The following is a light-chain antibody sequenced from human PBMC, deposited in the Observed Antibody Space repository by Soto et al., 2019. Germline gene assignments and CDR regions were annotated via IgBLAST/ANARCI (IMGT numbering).Light chain of an antibody. CDR1: QSVRSN. J-gene: IGKJ2*01. Sequence: ETVMTQSPATLSVSPGERATLSCRASQSVRSNLVWYHQKPGQAPRLLIYDASTRATGIPGRFSGSGSGTEFTLIISSLPSEYFALYFCQQCNNWPYTFGQGTKLEIK. V-gene: IGKV3-15*01. CDR3: QQCNNWPYT. CDR2: DAS.